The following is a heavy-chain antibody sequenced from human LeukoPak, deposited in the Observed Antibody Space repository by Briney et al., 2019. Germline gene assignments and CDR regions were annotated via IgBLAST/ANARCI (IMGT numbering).Heavy chain of an antibody. CDR1: GGFISSGEYY. Sequence: SETLSLTCTVSGGFISSGEYYWSWVRQPPGQGLEWIGYIYYTGSTYYNPSLKSRVIISVDTSRNQFSLKLSSVTAADTAVYYCARGGSLDPWGQGTLVTVYS. CDR2: IYYTGST. V-gene: IGHV4-30-4*01. D-gene: IGHD3-10*01. J-gene: IGHJ5*02. CDR3: ARGGSLDP.